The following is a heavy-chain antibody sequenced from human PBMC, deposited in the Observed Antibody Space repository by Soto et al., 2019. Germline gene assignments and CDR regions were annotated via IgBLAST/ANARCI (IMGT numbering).Heavy chain of an antibody. D-gene: IGHD1-26*01. J-gene: IGHJ4*02. Sequence: GGSLRLSCAASGFTFSHYALTWVRRAPGKGLEWVSSITGGGISTYYADSLKGRFTVSRDNPKNTLYLQMNSLRAEDTAIYYCAKGESFAGSSHFDYWGQGTRVTVSS. CDR1: GFTFSHYA. CDR3: AKGESFAGSSHFDY. V-gene: IGHV3-23*01. CDR2: ITGGGIST.